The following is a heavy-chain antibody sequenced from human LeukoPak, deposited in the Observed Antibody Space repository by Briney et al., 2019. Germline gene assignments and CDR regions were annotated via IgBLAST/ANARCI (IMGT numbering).Heavy chain of an antibody. J-gene: IGHJ3*02. CDR2: INPDGSGT. CDR1: GFTFSVYW. CDR3: ASITNSVAFHI. D-gene: IGHD4-23*01. Sequence: GGSLRLSCAASGFTFSVYWMHWVRQAPGKGPVWVSRINPDGSGTIYADSVKGRFTVSRDNAKSTLYLQMNSLRAEDTAVYYCASITNSVAFHIWGQGTMVTVSS. V-gene: IGHV3-74*01.